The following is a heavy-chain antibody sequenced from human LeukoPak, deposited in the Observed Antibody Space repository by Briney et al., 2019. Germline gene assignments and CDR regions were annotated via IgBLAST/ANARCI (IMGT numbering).Heavy chain of an antibody. D-gene: IGHD3-10*01. Sequence: GESRKISCKGSGFSFTSCWFGWVRQMPGKGLEWMGIIYPGDSDTRYSPSFQGQVTISADKSISTAYLQWSSLKASDTAMYYCARLHGSGSYYLDYWGQGTLVTVSS. J-gene: IGHJ4*02. CDR3: ARLHGSGSYYLDY. V-gene: IGHV5-51*01. CDR2: IYPGDSDT. CDR1: GFSFTSCW.